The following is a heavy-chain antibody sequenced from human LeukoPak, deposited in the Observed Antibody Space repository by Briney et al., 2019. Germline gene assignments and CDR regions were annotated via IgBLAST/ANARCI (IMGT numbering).Heavy chain of an antibody. CDR1: GYTFTDYY. J-gene: IGHJ4*02. V-gene: IGHV1-2*02. CDR2: IKPSSGGT. D-gene: IGHD2-2*01. Sequence: ASVKVSCKASGYTFTDYYIHWVRQAPGQGLEWLGWIKPSSGGTHFPRKFQGRVTMTRETSITTAYMEVSSLKASDTAMYYCATTRQGCTSASCPVDYWGQGALVTVSS. CDR3: ATTRQGCTSASCPVDY.